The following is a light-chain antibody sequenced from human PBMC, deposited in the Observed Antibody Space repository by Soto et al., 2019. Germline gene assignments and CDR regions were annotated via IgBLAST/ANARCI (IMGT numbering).Light chain of an antibody. V-gene: IGKV3-20*01. CDR2: GAS. CDR1: QSITNTY. Sequence: EIVLTQSPGTLSLSPGERATLSCRASQSITNTYLAWYQQKPGQPPRLLIYGASSRATGIADRFRGSGSGTDFTLGISRLEPEDFAVYYCQQYGSSPYTFGHGTKLEIK. J-gene: IGKJ2*01. CDR3: QQYGSSPYT.